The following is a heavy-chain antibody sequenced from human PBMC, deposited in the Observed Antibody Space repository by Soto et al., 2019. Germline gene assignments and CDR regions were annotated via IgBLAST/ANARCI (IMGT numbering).Heavy chain of an antibody. CDR3: TTLRLDP. J-gene: IGHJ5*02. CDR1: GYTFTALY. D-gene: IGHD2-21*02. CDR2: VNPNTGLT. Sequence: VKVSCKASGYTFTALYMNWVRQAPGQGLEWMGWVNPNTGLTKLAQKFQGRVTMTRDTSISTAYMELTRLTSDDTAVYYCTTLRLDPWGQGTLVTVSS. V-gene: IGHV1-2*02.